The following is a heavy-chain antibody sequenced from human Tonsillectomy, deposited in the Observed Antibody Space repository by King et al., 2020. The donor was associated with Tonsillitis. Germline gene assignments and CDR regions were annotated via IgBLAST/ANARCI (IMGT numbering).Heavy chain of an antibody. Sequence: VQLVESGGGLVKPGGSLRLSCAASGFTFSNAWMTWVRQAPGKGLEWVGRIKSKADGGTTDYAAPVKVRFTISRDDSKNTLYLQMNSLKAEDTAVYYCTSTIELVPAAIEYYYGMDVWGQGTTVTVSS. D-gene: IGHD2-2*02. V-gene: IGHV3-15*01. CDR3: TSTIELVPAAIEYYYGMDV. J-gene: IGHJ6*02. CDR2: IKSKADGGTT. CDR1: GFTFSNAW.